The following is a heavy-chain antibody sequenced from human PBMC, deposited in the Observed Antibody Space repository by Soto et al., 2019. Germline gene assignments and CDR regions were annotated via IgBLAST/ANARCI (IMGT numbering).Heavy chain of an antibody. CDR1: GHTLTDYY. CDR2: IIPVFGTP. Sequence: SVKVSCKASGHTLTDYYMHWVRQAPGQGLEWMGGIIPVFGTPNYSQKFQDRSTITADESASTAYMELSNLGSKDTAVYYCASGRDGYFYFEYWGQGTLVTVSS. J-gene: IGHJ4*02. V-gene: IGHV1-69*13. D-gene: IGHD3-22*01. CDR3: ASGRDGYFYFEY.